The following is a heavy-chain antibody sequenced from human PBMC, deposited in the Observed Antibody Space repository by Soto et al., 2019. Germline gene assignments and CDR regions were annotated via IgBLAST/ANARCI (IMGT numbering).Heavy chain of an antibody. CDR2: IDPSDSYT. Sequence: PGESLKISCKGSGYSFTSYWISWVRQMPGKGLEWMGRIDPSDSYTNYSPSFQGHVTISADKSISTAYLQWSSLKASDTAMYYCERHITSGWFSKGMDVWGQGTTVTVSS. CDR3: ERHITSGWFSKGMDV. V-gene: IGHV5-10-1*01. CDR1: GYSFTSYW. D-gene: IGHD6-19*01. J-gene: IGHJ6*02.